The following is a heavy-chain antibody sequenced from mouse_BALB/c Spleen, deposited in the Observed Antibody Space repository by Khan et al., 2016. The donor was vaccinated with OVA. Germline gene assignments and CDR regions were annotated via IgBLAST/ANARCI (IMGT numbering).Heavy chain of an antibody. Sequence: EVQLQESGPGLVKPSQSLSLTCTVTGYSITSNYAWNWIRQFPGNKLEWMGYISYSGTTSYNPSLKSRISITRDTSKKQFFLQLNSVTTEDTGTYYCARGNYYGYAMDYWGQGTSVTVSS. CDR2: ISYSGTT. CDR3: ARGNYYGYAMDY. V-gene: IGHV3-2*02. CDR1: GYSITSNYA. J-gene: IGHJ4*01. D-gene: IGHD1-1*01.